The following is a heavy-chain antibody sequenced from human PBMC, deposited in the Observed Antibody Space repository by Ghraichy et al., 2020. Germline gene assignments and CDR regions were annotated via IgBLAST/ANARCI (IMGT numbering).Heavy chain of an antibody. J-gene: IGHJ4*02. V-gene: IGHV3-7*03. D-gene: IGHD6-25*01. CDR1: GFSYNKYH. CDR3: ASSRL. CDR2: INEDGSEK. Sequence: GESLNISCAASGFSYNKYHMSWVRQAPGKGLEWVANINEDGSEKNYVDSVKGRFTISRDNARNSLYLQMNSLRVEDTAMYYCASSRLGGQGTLVTVSS.